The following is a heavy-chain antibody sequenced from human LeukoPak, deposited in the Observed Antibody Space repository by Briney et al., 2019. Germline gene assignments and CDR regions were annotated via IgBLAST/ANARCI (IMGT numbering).Heavy chain of an antibody. CDR1: GYTFTGYY. CDR3: ARDLFIATSGEGPGY. Sequence: GASVKVSCKASGYTFTGYYMHWVRQAPGQGLEWMGIINPSGGSTTYAQKFQDRVTMTGDTSTSTVYMELSSLRSEDTAVYYCARDLFIATSGEGPGYWGQGTLVTVSS. J-gene: IGHJ4*02. D-gene: IGHD6-13*01. CDR2: INPSGGST. V-gene: IGHV1-46*01.